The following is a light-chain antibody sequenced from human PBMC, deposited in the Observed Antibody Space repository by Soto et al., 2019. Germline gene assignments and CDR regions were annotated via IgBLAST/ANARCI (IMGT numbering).Light chain of an antibody. CDR2: DTS. V-gene: IGKV3-11*01. CDR1: QSVDRY. J-gene: IGKJ4*01. Sequence: EIVLTQSPATLSLSPGDRATLSCRASQSVDRYLAWYHEKPGQAPRLLIYDTSDRATGIPDRFSGSGSGTDFTLTISSVEPEDFAVYYCQQYNSYSLTFGGGTKVEIK. CDR3: QQYNSYSLT.